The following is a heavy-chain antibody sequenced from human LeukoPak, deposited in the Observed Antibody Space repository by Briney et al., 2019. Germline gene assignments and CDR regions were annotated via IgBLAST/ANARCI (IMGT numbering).Heavy chain of an antibody. CDR3: AREVRGPRRYADY. J-gene: IGHJ4*02. V-gene: IGHV3-7*01. Sequence: GGSLRLSCAASGFTFSSYWMSWVRQAPGKGLEWVANIKQDGSEKYYVDSVKGRFTISRDNAKNSLYLQMNRQRAEDTAVYYCAREVRGPRRYADYWSQGTLVTVSS. CDR2: IKQDGSEK. CDR1: GFTFSSYW. D-gene: IGHD3-10*01.